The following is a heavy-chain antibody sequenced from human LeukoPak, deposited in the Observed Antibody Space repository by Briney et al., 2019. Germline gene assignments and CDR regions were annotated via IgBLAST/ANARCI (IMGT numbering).Heavy chain of an antibody. CDR1: GYTFTSYG. D-gene: IGHD3-16*01. Sequence: ASVKVSCKASGYTFTSYGISRVRQAPGQGLEWMGWITAYNGNRKYAQKFQDRVTMTTDTSTSTAYMVVTTLRSDDTAVYYCATVGGPDEYWGQGTLVTVSS. V-gene: IGHV1-18*01. J-gene: IGHJ4*02. CDR2: ITAYNGNR. CDR3: ATVGGPDEY.